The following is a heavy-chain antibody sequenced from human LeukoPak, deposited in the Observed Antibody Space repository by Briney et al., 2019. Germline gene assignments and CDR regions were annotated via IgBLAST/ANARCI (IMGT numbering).Heavy chain of an antibody. CDR2: INPNSGGT. J-gene: IGHJ4*02. CDR3: ARGQQLVRFLDY. D-gene: IGHD6-13*01. Sequence: ASVKVSCKASGYTFTGYYIHWVRQAPGQGLEWMGWINPNSGGTNYAQKFQGRVTMTRDTSISTAYMELSRLRSDDTAVYYCARGQQLVRFLDYWGQGTLVTVSS. V-gene: IGHV1-2*02. CDR1: GYTFTGYY.